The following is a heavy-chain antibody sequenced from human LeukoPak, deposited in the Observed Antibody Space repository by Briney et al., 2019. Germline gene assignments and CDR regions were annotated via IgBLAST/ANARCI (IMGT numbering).Heavy chain of an antibody. CDR1: GFTFIDYD. V-gene: IGHV3-13*01. D-gene: IGHD6-19*01. CDR2: IGIRGDT. CDR3: ARDGIQVSGIDEFDY. Sequence: GGSLRLSCAASGFTFIDYDMHWVRQVIGKGLEWVSAIGIRGDTHYSGSVKGRFTISRESAESSLYLQMNSLRAEDTAVYYCARDGIQVSGIDEFDYWGQGTLDTVSS. J-gene: IGHJ4*02.